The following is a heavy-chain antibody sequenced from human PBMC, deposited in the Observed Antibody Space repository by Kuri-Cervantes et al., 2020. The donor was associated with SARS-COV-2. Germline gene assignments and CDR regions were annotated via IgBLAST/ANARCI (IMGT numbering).Heavy chain of an antibody. J-gene: IGHJ4*02. CDR3: VKEGSYDFWSGYLPYYFDY. CDR1: GFTFSSYA. Sequence: GGSLRLSCAASGFTFSSYAMSWVRQAPGKGLEWVSAISGSGGSTYYADSVKGRFTISRDNSKNTLYLQMSSLRAEDTAVYYCVKEGSYDFWSGYLPYYFDYWGQGTLVTVSS. V-gene: IGHV3-23*01. D-gene: IGHD3-3*01. CDR2: ISGSGGST.